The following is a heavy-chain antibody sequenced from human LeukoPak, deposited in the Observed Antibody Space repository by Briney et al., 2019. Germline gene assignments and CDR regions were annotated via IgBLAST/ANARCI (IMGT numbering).Heavy chain of an antibody. Sequence: SVKVSCKASGGTFSSYAISWVRQAPGQGLEWMGGIIPIFGTANYAHKFQGRVTITADESTSTAYMELSSLRSEDTAVYYCARDSGGYSSSWYHYYYGMDVWGQGTTVTVSS. V-gene: IGHV1-69*01. CDR2: IIPIFGTA. J-gene: IGHJ6*02. CDR3: ARDSGGYSSSWYHYYYGMDV. D-gene: IGHD6-13*01. CDR1: GGTFSSYA.